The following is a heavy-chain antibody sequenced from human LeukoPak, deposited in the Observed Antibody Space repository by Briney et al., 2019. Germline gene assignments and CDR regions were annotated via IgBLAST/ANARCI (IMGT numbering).Heavy chain of an antibody. CDR3: ASPYFGLGGGYGDYGAFDY. V-gene: IGHV4-39*07. CDR2: IYYSGST. Sequence: PSETLSLTCTVSGGSISSSSYYWGWVRQPPGKGLEWIGSIYYSGSTYYNPSLKSRDTISVDTSKNQFSLKLSSVTAADTAVYYCASPYFGLGGGYGDYGAFDYWGQGTLVTVSS. J-gene: IGHJ4*02. D-gene: IGHD4-17*01. CDR1: GGSISSSSYY.